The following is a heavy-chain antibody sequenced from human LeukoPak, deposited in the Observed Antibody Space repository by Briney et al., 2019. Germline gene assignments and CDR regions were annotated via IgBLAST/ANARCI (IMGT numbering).Heavy chain of an antibody. CDR3: ARGGVVVITISPGFLDC. CDR1: GFTVSSNS. D-gene: IGHD3-22*01. CDR2: IYSDNT. V-gene: IGHV3-66*03. Sequence: GGSLRLSCTVSGFTVSSNSMSWVRQAPGKGLEWVSFIYSDNTHYSDSVKGRFTISRDNSKNTLYLQMNSLRAEDTAVYYCARGGVVVITISPGFLDCWGQGTLVTVSS. J-gene: IGHJ4*02.